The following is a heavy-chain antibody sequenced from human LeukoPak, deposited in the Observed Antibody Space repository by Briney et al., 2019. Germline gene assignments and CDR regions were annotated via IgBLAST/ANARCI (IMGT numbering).Heavy chain of an antibody. CDR3: ARDSGGSSWDFDY. J-gene: IGHJ4*02. Sequence: GGSLRLSCAASGFTFSSYSMNWVRQAPGKGLEWVSSISSSSSYIYYADSVKGRFTFSRDNAKNSLYLQMNSLRAEDTAVYYCARDSGGSSWDFDYWGQGTLVTVSS. D-gene: IGHD6-13*01. CDR1: GFTFSSYS. V-gene: IGHV3-21*01. CDR2: ISSSSSYI.